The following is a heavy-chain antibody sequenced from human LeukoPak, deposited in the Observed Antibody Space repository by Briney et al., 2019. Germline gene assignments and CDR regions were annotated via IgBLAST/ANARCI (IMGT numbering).Heavy chain of an antibody. CDR2: IYYSGST. CDR3: AGPYCGGDCYPWTDY. CDR1: GGSISSYY. Sequence: SETLSLTCTVSGGSISSYYWSWIRQPPGKGLEWIGYIYYSGSTNYNPSLKSRVTLSVDTSKNQFSLKLSSVTAADTAVYYCAGPYCGGDCYPWTDYWGQGTLVTVSS. J-gene: IGHJ4*02. D-gene: IGHD2-21*02. V-gene: IGHV4-59*12.